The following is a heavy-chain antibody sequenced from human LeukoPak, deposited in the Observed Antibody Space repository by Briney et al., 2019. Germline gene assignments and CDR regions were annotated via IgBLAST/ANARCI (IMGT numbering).Heavy chain of an antibody. J-gene: IGHJ4*02. CDR1: EFIVSSSH. CDR2: IYTGGNT. D-gene: IGHD5-18*01. CDR3: ARVYNYGFDY. V-gene: IGHV3-53*01. Sequence: GESLRLSCAAPEFIVSSSHISWVRQAPGKGLEWISVIYTGGNTYYADSVKGRFTVSRDNSKNTLYLQMNSLRAEDTAVYYCARVYNYGFDYWGPGTLVTVSS.